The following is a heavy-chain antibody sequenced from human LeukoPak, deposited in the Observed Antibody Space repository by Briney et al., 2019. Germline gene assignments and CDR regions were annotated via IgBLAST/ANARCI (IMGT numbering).Heavy chain of an antibody. V-gene: IGHV3-74*01. CDR3: ARAGFYRFDY. J-gene: IGHJ4*02. CDR2: INPDGGTT. CDR1: GFSFSDYW. Sequence: PGGSLRLSCEGSGFSFSDYWAHWVRQVPGKGLVWVSRINPDGGTTNYADSVKGRFTISRDNARGTLYLQMNSLRVEDTAVYYCARAGFYRFDYWGQGTLVTVSS. D-gene: IGHD2/OR15-2a*01.